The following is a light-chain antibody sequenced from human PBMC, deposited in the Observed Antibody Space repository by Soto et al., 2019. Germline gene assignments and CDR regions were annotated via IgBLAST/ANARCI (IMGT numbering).Light chain of an antibody. V-gene: IGLV2-14*01. CDR2: EVT. CDR3: SSYTSSSTYV. J-gene: IGLJ1*01. Sequence: QSALTQPASVSGSPGQSITISCTGTGSDVGGYDYVSWYQHHPGKAPKVMIYEVTNRPSGVSNRFSGSKSGNTASLTISGLLAEDEADYYCSSYTSSSTYVFGTGPNVTVL. CDR1: GSDVGGYDY.